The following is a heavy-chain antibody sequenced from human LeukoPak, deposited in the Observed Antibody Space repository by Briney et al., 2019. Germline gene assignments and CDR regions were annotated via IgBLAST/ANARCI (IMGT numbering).Heavy chain of an antibody. V-gene: IGHV3-53*01. D-gene: IGHD4/OR15-4a*01. CDR1: GFTFSNAW. CDR3: ARRAGAYSHPYDY. CDR2: IYSDNT. Sequence: GGSLRLSCAASGFTFSNAWMSWVRQAPGKGLEWVSFIYSDNTHYSDSVKGRFTISSDNSKNTLYLQMNSLRAEDTAVYYCARRAGAYSHPYDYWGQGTLVTVSS. J-gene: IGHJ4*02.